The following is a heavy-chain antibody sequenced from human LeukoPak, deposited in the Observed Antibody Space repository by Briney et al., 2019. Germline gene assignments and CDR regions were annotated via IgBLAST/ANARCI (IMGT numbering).Heavy chain of an antibody. J-gene: IGHJ3*02. CDR2: IQYDGSKN. Sequence: GGSLRLSCAASGFTFSSYGMHWVRQAPGKGLEWVAGIQYDGSKNYYGDSVKGRFTISRDNSKNTLWLQMNSLRAEDTAVYYCAKDGFLLWRGAFDIWGQGTMVTVSS. CDR1: GFTFSSYG. D-gene: IGHD2-21*01. CDR3: AKDGFLLWRGAFDI. V-gene: IGHV3-30*02.